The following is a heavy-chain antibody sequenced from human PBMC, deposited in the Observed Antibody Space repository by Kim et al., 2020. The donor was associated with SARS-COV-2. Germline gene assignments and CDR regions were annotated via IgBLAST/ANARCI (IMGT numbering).Heavy chain of an antibody. D-gene: IGHD6-13*01. CDR3: ARLGRYSSSWSPVGWFDP. Sequence: SETLSLTCAVYGGSFSGYYWSWIRQPPGKGLEWIGEINHSGSTNYNPSLKSRVTISVDTSKNQFSLKLSSVTAADTAVYYCARLGRYSSSWSPVGWFDPWGQGTLVTVSS. CDR1: GGSFSGYY. V-gene: IGHV4-34*01. CDR2: INHSGST. J-gene: IGHJ5*02.